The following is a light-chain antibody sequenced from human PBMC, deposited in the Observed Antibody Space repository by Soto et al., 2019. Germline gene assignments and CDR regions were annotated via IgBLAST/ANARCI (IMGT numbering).Light chain of an antibody. CDR1: QSLLHSNGHNY. CDR3: MQALRTPT. Sequence: DIVMTQSPLSLPVTPGEPASISCRSSQSLLHSNGHNYLDWYVQKPGQSPQLLIYLGSHRASGVPDRFSGSGSGTEFTLRINTVEAEDVGVYYCMQALRTPTFGGGTKVEIK. V-gene: IGKV2-28*01. J-gene: IGKJ4*01. CDR2: LGS.